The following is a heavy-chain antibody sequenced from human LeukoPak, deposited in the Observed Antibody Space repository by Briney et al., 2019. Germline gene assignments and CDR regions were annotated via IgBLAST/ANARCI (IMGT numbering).Heavy chain of an antibody. Sequence: PSETLSLTCAVYGGSFSGYYWSWIRQPPGKGLEWIGYIYYSGSTNYNPSLKSRVTISVDTSKNQFSLKLSSVTAADTAVYYCARSPSGYSDYWGQGTLVTVSS. J-gene: IGHJ4*02. CDR2: IYYSGST. CDR3: ARSPSGYSDY. V-gene: IGHV4-59*01. D-gene: IGHD3-3*01. CDR1: GGSFSGYY.